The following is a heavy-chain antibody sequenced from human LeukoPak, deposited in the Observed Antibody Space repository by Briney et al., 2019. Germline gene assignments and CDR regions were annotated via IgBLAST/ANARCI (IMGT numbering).Heavy chain of an antibody. J-gene: IGHJ4*02. V-gene: IGHV3-53*01. CDR1: GFTVSSNY. Sequence: PGGSLRLSCAASGFTVSSNYMSWVRQAPGKGLEWVSVTYSGGTTNYADSVKGRFTISRDNSKNTLYVQVNSLGTEDTAAYYCAKGSYYDSSGSFYFDYWGQGTLVTVSS. D-gene: IGHD3-22*01. CDR3: AKGSYYDSSGSFYFDY. CDR2: TYSGGTT.